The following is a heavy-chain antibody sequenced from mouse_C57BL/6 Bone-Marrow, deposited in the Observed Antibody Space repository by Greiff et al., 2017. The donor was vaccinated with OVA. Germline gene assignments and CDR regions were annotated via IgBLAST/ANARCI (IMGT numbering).Heavy chain of an antibody. D-gene: IGHD2-5*01. Sequence: VKLMESGPGLVQPSQSLSITCTVSGFSLTSYGVHWVRQSPGTGLEWLGVIWRGGSTDYNAAFMSRLSITKDNSKSQVFFKMNSLQADDTAIYYCAKNSYYSNYWYFDVWGTGTTVTVSS. CDR3: AKNSYYSNYWYFDV. V-gene: IGHV2-5*01. CDR1: GFSLTSYG. J-gene: IGHJ1*03. CDR2: IWRGGST.